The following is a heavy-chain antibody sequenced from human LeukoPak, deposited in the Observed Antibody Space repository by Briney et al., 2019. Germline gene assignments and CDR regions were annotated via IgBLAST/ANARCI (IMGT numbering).Heavy chain of an antibody. Sequence: SGGSLRLSCAASGFTFSNFWMTWVRHAPGKGLEWVANINQDGSVKYYVDSVKGRFTISRDNAKNSFYLQMNSLRAEDTAVYFCARDDAPDYGDFELFGYWGQGTLVTVSS. J-gene: IGHJ4*02. D-gene: IGHD4-17*01. CDR2: INQDGSVK. V-gene: IGHV3-7*05. CDR1: GFTFSNFW. CDR3: ARDDAPDYGDFELFGY.